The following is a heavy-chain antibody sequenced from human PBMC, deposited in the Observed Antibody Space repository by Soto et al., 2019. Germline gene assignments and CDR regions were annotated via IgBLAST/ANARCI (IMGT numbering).Heavy chain of an antibody. V-gene: IGHV3-9*01. CDR3: VKDNGLGVIPVFYYFGY. Sequence: EVQLVESGGGLVQPGRSLRLSCAASGFSFGDYAMHWVRQAPGKDLEWVAGISWNSGSTGYADSVKGRFTISRDNAKNSLYLQMNSLRAEDTAFYYCVKDNGLGVIPVFYYFGYWGQGTLVTVSS. J-gene: IGHJ4*02. CDR2: ISWNSGST. CDR1: GFSFGDYA. D-gene: IGHD3-16*02.